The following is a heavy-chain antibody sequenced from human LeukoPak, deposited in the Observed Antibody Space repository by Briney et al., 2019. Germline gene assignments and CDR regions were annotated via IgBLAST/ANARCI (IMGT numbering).Heavy chain of an antibody. D-gene: IGHD6-13*01. CDR2: ISYDGSNK. CDR3: ARDGIAAAASDY. J-gene: IGHJ4*02. V-gene: IGHV3-30*04. Sequence: GGSLRLSCAASGFTFSSYAMHWVRQAPGKGLEWVAVISYDGSNKYCADSVKGRFTISRDNAKNSLYLQMSSLRAEDTAVYYCARDGIAAAASDYWGQGTLVTVSS. CDR1: GFTFSSYA.